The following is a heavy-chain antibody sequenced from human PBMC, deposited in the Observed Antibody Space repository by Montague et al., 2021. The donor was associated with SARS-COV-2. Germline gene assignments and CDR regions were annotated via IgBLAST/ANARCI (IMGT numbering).Heavy chain of an antibody. Sequence: SETLSLTCTVPGGSISRYSWTWIRQPPGKGLEWIGYIYNSGSTNXNPSLTSRVTISVDTSKNQFSLKLSSVAAADTAVYYCARVGRGSSWYEVAFDIWGQGTVVTVSS. V-gene: IGHV4-59*01. CDR2: IYNSGST. D-gene: IGHD6-13*01. J-gene: IGHJ3*02. CDR3: ARVGRGSSWYEVAFDI. CDR1: GGSISRYS.